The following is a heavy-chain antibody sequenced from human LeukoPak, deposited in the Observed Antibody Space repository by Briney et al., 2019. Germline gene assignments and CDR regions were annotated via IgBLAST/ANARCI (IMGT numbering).Heavy chain of an antibody. V-gene: IGHV3-15*01. CDR3: TTDRHYDILTGYGDFDY. CDR2: IKSKTDGGTT. Sequence: GGSLRLSCAASGFTVSSNYMNWVRQAPGKGLEWVGRIKSKTDGGTTDYAAPVKGRFTISRDDSKNALYLQMNSLKTEDTAVYYCTTDRHYDILTGYGDFDYWGQGTLVTVSS. CDR1: GFTVSSNY. J-gene: IGHJ4*02. D-gene: IGHD3-9*01.